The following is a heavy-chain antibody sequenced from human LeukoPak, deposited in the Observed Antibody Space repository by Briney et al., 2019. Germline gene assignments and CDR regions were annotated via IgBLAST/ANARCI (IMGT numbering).Heavy chain of an antibody. CDR3: ARDGRFLEWLLFGAGGMDV. CDR1: GYTFTSYY. V-gene: IGHV1-46*01. D-gene: IGHD3-3*01. Sequence: VASVNVSCMASGYTFTSYYMHWVRQAPGQGREGMGIINPSGGSTSYAQKFQGRVTMTRDTSTSPVYMELSSLRSEDTAVFYCARDGRFLEWLLFGAGGMDVWGQGTTVTVSS. J-gene: IGHJ6*02. CDR2: INPSGGST.